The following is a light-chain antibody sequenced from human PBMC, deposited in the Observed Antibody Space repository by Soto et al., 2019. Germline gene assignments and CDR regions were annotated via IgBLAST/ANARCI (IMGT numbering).Light chain of an antibody. CDR3: QESHMTAYT. CDR1: QSITNY. CDR2: TAS. J-gene: IGKJ3*01. V-gene: IGKV1-39*01. Sequence: DIQMTQSPSSLSASVGARVTITCRASQSITNYLNWYQHKPGKAPKLLIYTASSLQSWVPSRFSGSGSGTDFDRAINSLQHDDFATYFCQESHMTAYTFRPGPKVDI.